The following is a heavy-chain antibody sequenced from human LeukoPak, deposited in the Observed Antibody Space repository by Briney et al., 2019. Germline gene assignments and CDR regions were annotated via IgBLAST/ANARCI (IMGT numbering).Heavy chain of an antibody. D-gene: IGHD2-2*02. CDR1: GGSFSGYY. CDR3: ARLYCSSTSCYKRGGPSQH. CDR2: INDSGST. J-gene: IGHJ1*01. Sequence: SETVSLTCAVYGGSFSGYYWSWIRQPPGKGLEWIGEINDSGSTNYNPSLKSRVTISVDTSKNQFSLKLSSVTAADTAVYYCARLYCSSTSCYKRGGPSQHWGQGTLVTVSS. V-gene: IGHV4-34*01.